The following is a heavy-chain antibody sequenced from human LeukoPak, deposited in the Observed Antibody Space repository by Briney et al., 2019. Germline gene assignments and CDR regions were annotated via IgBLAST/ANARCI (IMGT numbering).Heavy chain of an antibody. D-gene: IGHD4/OR15-4a*01. V-gene: IGHV3-21*01. J-gene: IGHJ4*02. Sequence: PGGSLRLSCAASGFTFSSYSMDWVRQAPGKGPEWVSTIGSSSTYTDYADSVKGRFTISRDNAKNSLYLQMNSLRAEDTAVYYCLNMGAEILPYWGQGTLVTVCS. CDR2: IGSSSTYT. CDR1: GFTFSSYS. CDR3: LNMGAEILPY.